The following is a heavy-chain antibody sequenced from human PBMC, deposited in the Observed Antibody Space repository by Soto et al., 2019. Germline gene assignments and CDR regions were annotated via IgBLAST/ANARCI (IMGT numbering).Heavy chain of an antibody. D-gene: IGHD2-21*02. CDR2: MSFDGRNE. V-gene: IGHV3-30*18. CDR3: AKIGHIAVVTAWFDY. CDR1: GFTFSKYG. Sequence: QVQLVESGGGLVQPGRSLRLSCEGFGFTFSKYGMHWVRQAPGKGLEWVAVMSFDGRNEYYADSVKGRFTISRDNSNSTLYLQMSSLRPEDTSVYYCAKIGHIAVVTAWFDYWGQGTLVTVSS. J-gene: IGHJ4*02.